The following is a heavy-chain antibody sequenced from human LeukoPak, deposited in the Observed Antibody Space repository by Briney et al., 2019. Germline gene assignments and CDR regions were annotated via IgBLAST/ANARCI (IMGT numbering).Heavy chain of an antibody. D-gene: IGHD3-10*01. J-gene: IGHJ4*02. Sequence: SETLSLTCTVSGGSISSSYYYWGWIRQPPGNGLEWFGRIYYSGSTYYNPSLKGRLTISVDTFENQFSLRMSSVTAEDTAVYYCARNIPYYGSGSHFVYWGQGTLVTVSS. V-gene: IGHV4-39*01. CDR1: GGSISSSYYY. CDR3: ARNIPYYGSGSHFVY. CDR2: IYYSGST.